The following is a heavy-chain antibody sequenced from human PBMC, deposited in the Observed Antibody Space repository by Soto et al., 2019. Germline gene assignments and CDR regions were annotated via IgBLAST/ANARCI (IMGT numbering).Heavy chain of an antibody. V-gene: IGHV3-11*05. CDR3: ARDRYYDILTGPGGWFDP. J-gene: IGHJ5*02. CDR2: ISSSSSYT. D-gene: IGHD3-9*01. Sequence: GGSLRLSCAASGFTFSDYYMSWIRQAPGKGLEWVSYISSSSSYTNYADSVKGRFTISRDNAKNSLYLQMNSLRAEDTAVYYCARDRYYDILTGPGGWFDPWGQGTLVTVSS. CDR1: GFTFSDYY.